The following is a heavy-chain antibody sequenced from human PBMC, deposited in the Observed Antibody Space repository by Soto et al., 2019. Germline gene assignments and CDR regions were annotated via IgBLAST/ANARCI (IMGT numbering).Heavy chain of an antibody. J-gene: IGHJ5*02. CDR2: IYYSGST. D-gene: IGHD2-2*01. Sequence: SETLSLTCTVSGGSISSSSYYWGWIRQPPGKGLEWIGSIYYSGSTYYNPSLKSRVTISVDTSKNQFSLKLSSVTAAETAVYYCAKMERSSTSWWTARNWFDTWGQGTLVT. V-gene: IGHV4-39*01. CDR1: GGSISSSSYY. CDR3: AKMERSSTSWWTARNWFDT.